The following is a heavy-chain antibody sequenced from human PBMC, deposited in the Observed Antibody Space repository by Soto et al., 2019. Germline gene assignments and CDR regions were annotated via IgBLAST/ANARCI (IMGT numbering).Heavy chain of an antibody. CDR3: TSDASLNSSARDWCDP. CDR2: ISSNSAYI. CDR1: VFTFRSFT. Sequence: VGSLRLSCASSVFTFRSFTMNWVRHAPGKWLEWVSTISSNSAYIYYTDALRGRFTISRDNAKNSLHLQMNSLRAEDTAVYYCTSDASLNSSARDWCDPSGPGSLVTVS. V-gene: IGHV3-21*01. D-gene: IGHD6-13*01. J-gene: IGHJ5*02.